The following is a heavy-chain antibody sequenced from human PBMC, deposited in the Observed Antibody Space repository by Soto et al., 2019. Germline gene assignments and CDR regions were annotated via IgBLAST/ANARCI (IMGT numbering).Heavy chain of an antibody. CDR1: GYTFTSYS. V-gene: IGHV1-3*01. D-gene: IGHD6-13*01. Sequence: ASVKVSCKASGYTFTSYSMHWVRQAPGQRLEWMGWINAGNGNTKYSQKLQGRVTITRDTSASTAYMELSSLRSEDTAVYYFERAIAAAGTFPYYYSGMDVWGEGTTITIP. J-gene: IGHJ6*02. CDR3: ERAIAAAGTFPYYYSGMDV. CDR2: INAGNGNT.